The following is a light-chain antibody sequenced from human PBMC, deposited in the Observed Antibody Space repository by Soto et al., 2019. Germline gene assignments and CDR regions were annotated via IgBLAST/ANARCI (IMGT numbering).Light chain of an antibody. CDR1: QGISSD. Sequence: AIRMTQSPSSFSASTGDRVTITCRASQGISSDLAWYQQKPGKAPKLLIYAAATLQSGVPQRFSGSGSGTDFTLTISCLQSEDFATYYCQQYYSYPRTFGQGTKVEIK. CDR2: AAA. J-gene: IGKJ1*01. V-gene: IGKV1-8*01. CDR3: QQYYSYPRT.